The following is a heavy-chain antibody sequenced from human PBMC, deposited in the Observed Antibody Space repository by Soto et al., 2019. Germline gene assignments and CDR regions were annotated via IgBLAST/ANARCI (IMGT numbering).Heavy chain of an antibody. CDR2: IYPRDSHT. D-gene: IGHD2-2*01. V-gene: IGHV5-51*01. CDR1: GYSFTDYW. J-gene: IGHJ4*02. CDR3: ARRFCSNTICYADQFDY. Sequence: PGESLKISCKGLGYSFTDYWIGWVRQMPGKGLEWMGIIYPRDSHTTYSPSFQGQVTVSVDKSISTAYLQWSSLEASGTAMYFCARRFCSNTICYADQFDYWGQGTLVTVSS.